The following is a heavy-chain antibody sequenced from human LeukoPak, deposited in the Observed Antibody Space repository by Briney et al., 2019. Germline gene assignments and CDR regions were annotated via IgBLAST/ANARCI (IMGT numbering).Heavy chain of an antibody. V-gene: IGHV3-30*02. Sequence: PGGSLRLSCAASGFTFSSYGMHWVRQAPGKGLEWVAFIRYDGSNKYYADSVKGRFTISRDNAKNSLYLQMNSLRAEDTAVYYCARVPQYSGSYGQGSWGQGTLVTVSS. D-gene: IGHD1-26*01. J-gene: IGHJ4*02. CDR1: GFTFSSYG. CDR2: IRYDGSNK. CDR3: ARVPQYSGSYGQGS.